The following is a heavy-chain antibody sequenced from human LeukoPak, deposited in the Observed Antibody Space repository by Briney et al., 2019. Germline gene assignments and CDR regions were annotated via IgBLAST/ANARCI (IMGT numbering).Heavy chain of an antibody. Sequence: GGSLRLSCAASGFTFDDYGMSWVRQAPGKGLEWVSGINWNGGSTGYADSVKGRFTISRDNAKNSLYLQMNSLRAEDTAVYYCAKDQTPRYYYDSSGYYFNYWGQGTLVTVSP. CDR1: GFTFDDYG. V-gene: IGHV3-20*04. CDR2: INWNGGST. CDR3: AKDQTPRYYYDSSGYYFNY. D-gene: IGHD3-22*01. J-gene: IGHJ4*02.